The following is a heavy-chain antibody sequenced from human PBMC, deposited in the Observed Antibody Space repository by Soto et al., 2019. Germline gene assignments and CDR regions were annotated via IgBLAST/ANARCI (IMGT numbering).Heavy chain of an antibody. J-gene: IGHJ6*02. CDR1: GGCISSCDYY. CDR3: AREPFSSGILAWDGMDV. V-gene: IGHV4-30-4*01. CDR2: IYYSGST. D-gene: IGHD3-22*01. Sequence: SETLSLTCAVSGGCISSCDYYLSWIRQPPGKGLEWIGYIYYSGSTYYNPSLKSRVTISVDTSKNQFSLKLSSVTAADTAVYYCAREPFSSGILAWDGMDVWGQGTTVTVSS.